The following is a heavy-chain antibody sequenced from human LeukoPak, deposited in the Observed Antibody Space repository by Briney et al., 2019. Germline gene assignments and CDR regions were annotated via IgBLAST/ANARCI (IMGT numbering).Heavy chain of an antibody. D-gene: IGHD4-23*01. V-gene: IGHV3-23*01. J-gene: IGHJ4*02. Sequence: GGSLRLSCAASGFTFSSYWMHWVRQAPGKGLEWVSAISGSGGNTYYADSVKGRFTISRDNSKNTLYLQMNSLRAEDTAVYYCAKATTVVTYGYWGQGTLVTVSS. CDR2: ISGSGGNT. CDR1: GFTFSSYW. CDR3: AKATTVVTYGY.